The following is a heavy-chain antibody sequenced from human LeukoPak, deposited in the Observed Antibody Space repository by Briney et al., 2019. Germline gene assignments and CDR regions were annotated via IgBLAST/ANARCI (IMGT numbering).Heavy chain of an antibody. Sequence: ASVKVSCKASGYTFTGYYMHRVRQAPGQGLEWMEWINPNSGGTNYAQKFQGRVTMTRDTSISTAYMELSRLRSDDTAVYYCARQAVTYYYYYMDVWGKGTTVTISS. V-gene: IGHV1-2*02. CDR1: GYTFTGYY. D-gene: IGHD4-17*01. CDR3: ARQAVTYYYYYMDV. J-gene: IGHJ6*03. CDR2: INPNSGGT.